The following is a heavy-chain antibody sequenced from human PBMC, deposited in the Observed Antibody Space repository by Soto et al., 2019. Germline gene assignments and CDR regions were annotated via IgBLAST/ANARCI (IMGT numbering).Heavy chain of an antibody. J-gene: IGHJ2*01. V-gene: IGHV1-69*12. D-gene: IGHD5-12*01. CDR3: ARGNHRWLQLWYFDL. CDR1: GGTFSSYT. Sequence: QVQLVQSGAEVKKPGSSVTVSCKASGGTFSSYTISWVRQAPGQGLEWMGGIIPIFGTANYAQKFQGRVTITAEEPTSTAYTELSSLRSEDTAVYYCARGNHRWLQLWYFDLWGRGTLVTVSS. CDR2: IIPIFGTA.